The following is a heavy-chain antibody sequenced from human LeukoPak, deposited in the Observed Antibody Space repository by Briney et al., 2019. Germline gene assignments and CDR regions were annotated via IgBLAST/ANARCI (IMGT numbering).Heavy chain of an antibody. V-gene: IGHV3-9*03. CDR2: ISWNSGSI. D-gene: IGHD2-8*02. CDR3: AKAAFVASDFTGAFYI. Sequence: GKXXXXVXGISWNSGSIVYADSVKGRFTISRDNAKNSLYLQMNSLRAEDMALPYCAKAAFVASDFTGAFYIWGQGTMVTVSS. J-gene: IGHJ3*02.